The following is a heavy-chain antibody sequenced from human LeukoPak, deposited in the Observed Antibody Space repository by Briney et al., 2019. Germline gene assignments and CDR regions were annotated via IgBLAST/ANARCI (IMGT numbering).Heavy chain of an antibody. D-gene: IGHD3-10*01. CDR1: GYIFTTYY. J-gene: IGHJ4*02. CDR3: ARSRGIFDY. CDR2: INPSGGST. V-gene: IGHV1-46*01. Sequence: ASVTVSCTASGYIFTTYYMHWVRQAPGQGLEWMGIINPSGGSTSYAQKFQGRVTMTRDTSTSTVYMEVSSLRSEDTAVYYCARSRGIFDYWGQGTLVTVSS.